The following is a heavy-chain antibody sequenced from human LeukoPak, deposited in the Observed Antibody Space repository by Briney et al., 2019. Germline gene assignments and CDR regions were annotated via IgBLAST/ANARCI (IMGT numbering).Heavy chain of an antibody. J-gene: IGHJ6*02. CDR3: AKVPTTVTFYYYYYGMDV. V-gene: IGHV3-30*02. Sequence: PGGSLRLSCAASGFTFRSYGMHWARQAPGKGLEWVAFIRYDGSNKYYADSVKGRFTISRDNSKNTLYLQMNSLRAEDTAVYYCAKVPTTVTFYYYYYGMDVWGQGTTVTVSS. CDR2: IRYDGSNK. CDR1: GFTFRSYG. D-gene: IGHD4-17*01.